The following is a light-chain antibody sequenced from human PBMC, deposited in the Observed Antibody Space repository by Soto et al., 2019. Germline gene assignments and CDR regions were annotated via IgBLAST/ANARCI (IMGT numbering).Light chain of an antibody. CDR3: SSYSGSNNLI. V-gene: IGLV2-8*01. Sequence: QSVLTQPPSASGSPGQSVTISCTGTGRDVGAYNYVSWYQHHTGKAPNLMINEVTKRPSGVPDRFSGSKSGSTASLTVSGRQAEDEADYYCSSYSGSNNLIFGGGTKLTVL. CDR1: GRDVGAYNY. J-gene: IGLJ2*01. CDR2: EVT.